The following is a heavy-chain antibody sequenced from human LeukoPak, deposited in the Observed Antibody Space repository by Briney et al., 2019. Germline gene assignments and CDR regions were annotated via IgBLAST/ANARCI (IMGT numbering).Heavy chain of an antibody. J-gene: IGHJ3*02. CDR2: ISTQTGNP. Sequence: ASVKVSCKASGYTFTRHGLNWVRQSPGQGLQWMAWISTQTGNPTFAQGFTGRFVFSLDSSVSTAYLEISSLKAEDTAMYYCARDANTYYYEINGYTDAFDIWGQGTMVTVSS. CDR3: ARDANTYYYEINGYTDAFDI. D-gene: IGHD3-22*01. V-gene: IGHV7-4-1*02. CDR1: GYTFTRHG.